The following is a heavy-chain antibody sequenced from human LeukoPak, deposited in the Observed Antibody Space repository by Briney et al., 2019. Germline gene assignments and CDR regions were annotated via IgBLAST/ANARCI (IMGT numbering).Heavy chain of an antibody. Sequence: SQALSLTCTVSGGSISSGDYYWSWIRQPPGKGLEWIGYIYYSGSTYYNPSLKSRVTISVDTSKNQFSLKLSSVTAADTAVYYCARGHCSGGSCYLYYYYMDVWGKGTTVTVSS. CDR2: IYYSGST. CDR1: GGSISSGDYY. D-gene: IGHD2-15*01. CDR3: ARGHCSGGSCYLYYYYMDV. V-gene: IGHV4-30-4*08. J-gene: IGHJ6*03.